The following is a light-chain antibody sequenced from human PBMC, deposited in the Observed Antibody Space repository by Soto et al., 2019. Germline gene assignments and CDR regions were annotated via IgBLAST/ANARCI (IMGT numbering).Light chain of an antibody. V-gene: IGKV3-11*01. CDR1: QSVSSY. Sequence: EIVLTQYPDTLSWSPGERATLSCSASQSVSSYLAWYQQQPGQAPRLLIYDASTRATGIPARFSGSGSGTDFTLTITSLEPEDCAVYYCQQRSNWPPTVGQGTNVEIK. CDR3: QQRSNWPPT. CDR2: DAS. J-gene: IGKJ1*01.